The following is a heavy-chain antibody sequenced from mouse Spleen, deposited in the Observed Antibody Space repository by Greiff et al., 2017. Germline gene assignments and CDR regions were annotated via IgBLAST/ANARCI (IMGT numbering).Heavy chain of an antibody. CDR3: TRGTTVVATGAMDY. CDR1: GYTFTSYW. V-gene: IGHV1-5*01. J-gene: IGHJ4*01. D-gene: IGHD1-1*01. CDR2: IYPGNSDT. Sequence: VQLQQSGTVLARPGASVKMSCKTSGYTFTSYWMHWVKQRPGQGLEWIGAIYPGNSDTSYNQKFKGKAKLTAVTSASTAYMELSSLTNEDSAVYYCTRGTTVVATGAMDYWGQGTSVTVSS.